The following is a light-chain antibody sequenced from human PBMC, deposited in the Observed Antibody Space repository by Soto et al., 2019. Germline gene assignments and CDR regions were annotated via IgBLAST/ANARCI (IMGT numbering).Light chain of an antibody. CDR3: NSYTSSSTLVV. V-gene: IGLV2-14*01. Sequence: QSVLTQPASVSGSPGQSITISCTGTSSDVDGYSYVSGYQQHPGTAPKLMIYDVNNRPSGVSNRFSGSKSGNTAALTISGRQAEDEADYYCNSYTSSSTLVVFGGGTKLTVL. CDR2: DVN. CDR1: SSDVDGYSY. J-gene: IGLJ2*01.